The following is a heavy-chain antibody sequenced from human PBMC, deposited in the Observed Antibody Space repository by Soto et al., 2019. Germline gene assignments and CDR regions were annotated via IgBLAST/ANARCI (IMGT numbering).Heavy chain of an antibody. CDR2: IIPIFGTA. J-gene: IGHJ6*02. CDR1: GGTFSSYA. D-gene: IGHD3-3*01. CDR3: ARDRATIFGVVIIGFYGMDV. V-gene: IGHV1-69*06. Sequence: SVKVSCKASGGTFSSYAISWVRQAPGQGLEWMGGIIPIFGTANYAQKFQGRVTITADKSTSTAYMELSNLGSEDTAVYYCARDRATIFGVVIIGFYGMDVWGQGTTVTVSS.